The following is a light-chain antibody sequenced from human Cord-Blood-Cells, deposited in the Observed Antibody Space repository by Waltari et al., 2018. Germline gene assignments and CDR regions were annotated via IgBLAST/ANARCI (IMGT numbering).Light chain of an antibody. V-gene: IGLV6-57*01. CDR2: DDN. J-gene: IGLJ3*02. CDR1: SGRIARNN. Sequence: NFMLTQPPSVSEPPGKKVTISCTRSSGRIARNNVQRYQQRPCSSPTTVIYDDNQRASGVPYRFSGSIDFSSNSASLTISGLKTEDEADYYCQSYDSSNQVCGGGTNLTVL. CDR3: QSYDSSNQV.